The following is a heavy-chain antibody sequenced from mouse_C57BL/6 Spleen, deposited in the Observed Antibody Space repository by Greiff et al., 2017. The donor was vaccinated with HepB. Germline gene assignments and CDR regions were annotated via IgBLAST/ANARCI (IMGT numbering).Heavy chain of an antibody. CDR2: IYWDDDK. J-gene: IGHJ4*01. V-gene: IGHV8-12*01. CDR3: ARSLYYGSSYVDYAMDY. Sequence: QVTLKVSGPGILQSSQTLSLTCSFSGFSLSTSGMGVSWIRQPSGKGLEWLAHIYWDDDKRYNPSLKSRLTISKDTSRNQVFLKITSVDTADTATYYCARSLYYGSSYVDYAMDYWGQGTSVTVSS. D-gene: IGHD1-1*01. CDR1: GFSLSTSGMG.